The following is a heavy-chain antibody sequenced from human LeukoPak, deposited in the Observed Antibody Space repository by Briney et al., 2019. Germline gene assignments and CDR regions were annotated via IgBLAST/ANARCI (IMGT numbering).Heavy chain of an antibody. CDR3: ARGARVIIWGFDY. CDR2: IIPIFGTA. D-gene: IGHD3-10*01. J-gene: IGHJ4*02. CDR1: GYTLSSHG. V-gene: IGHV1-69*13. Sequence: SVKVSCKASGYTLSSHGISWVRQAPGQGLEWMGGIIPIFGTANYAQKFQGRVTITADESTSTAYMELSSLRSEDTAVYYCARGARVIIWGFDYWGQGTLVTVSS.